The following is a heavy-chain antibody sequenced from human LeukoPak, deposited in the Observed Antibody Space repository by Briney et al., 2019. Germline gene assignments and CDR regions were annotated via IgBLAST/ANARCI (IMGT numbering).Heavy chain of an antibody. CDR1: GGSISSYY. J-gene: IGHJ4*02. V-gene: IGHV4-59*08. CDR3: ARHDYDSSGYSHFDY. D-gene: IGHD3-22*01. Sequence: PSETLSLTCTVSGGSISSYYWSWIRQPPGKGLEWIGYIYYSGSTNYDPSLKSRVTISVDTSKNQFSLKLSSVTAADTAVYYCARHDYDSSGYSHFDYWGQGTLVTVSS. CDR2: IYYSGST.